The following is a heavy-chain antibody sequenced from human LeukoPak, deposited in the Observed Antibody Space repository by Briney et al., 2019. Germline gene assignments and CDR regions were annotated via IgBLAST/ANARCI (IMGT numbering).Heavy chain of an antibody. J-gene: IGHJ3*02. CDR2: ISGSGGST. D-gene: IGHD3-22*01. CDR1: GFTFSSYS. CDR3: AKDSGYSLDAFDI. Sequence: GGSLRPSCAASGFTFSSYSMSWVRQAPGKGLEWVSAISGSGGSTYYADSVKGRFTISRDNSKNTLYLQMNSLRAEDTAVYYCAKDSGYSLDAFDIWGEGAMVTVSS. V-gene: IGHV3-23*01.